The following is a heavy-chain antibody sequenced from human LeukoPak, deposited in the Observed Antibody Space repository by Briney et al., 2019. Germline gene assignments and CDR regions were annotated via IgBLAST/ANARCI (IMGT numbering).Heavy chain of an antibody. CDR2: MNPNSGHT. D-gene: IGHD1-26*01. CDR1: GYTFTSYD. J-gene: IGHJ4*02. CDR3: ARSIVGVRKRNDY. V-gene: IGHV1-8*01. Sequence: ASVKVSFKSSGYTFTSYDIIGVRQAAGQGGEWMGWMNPNSGHTGYAQKFQGRVTMTRTTSISTAYMELTSLTSEDSAVYYCARSIVGVRKRNDYWGQGTLVTVSS.